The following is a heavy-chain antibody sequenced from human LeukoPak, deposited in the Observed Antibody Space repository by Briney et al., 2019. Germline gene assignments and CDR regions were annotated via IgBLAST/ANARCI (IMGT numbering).Heavy chain of an antibody. J-gene: IGHJ4*02. D-gene: IGHD3-22*01. Sequence: SETLSLTCAVYGGSFSGYYWGWIRQPPGKGLEWIGEINHSGSTNYNPSLKSRVTISVDTSKNQFSLKLSSVTAADTAVYYCARVLGDYYDSSGYYYIGYFDYWGQGTLVTVSS. V-gene: IGHV4-34*01. CDR3: ARVLGDYYDSSGYYYIGYFDY. CDR1: GGSFSGYY. CDR2: INHSGST.